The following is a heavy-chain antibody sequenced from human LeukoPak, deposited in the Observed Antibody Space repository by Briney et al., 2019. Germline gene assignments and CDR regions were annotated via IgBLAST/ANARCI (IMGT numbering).Heavy chain of an antibody. CDR1: GFTFSSYG. CDR3: ARDGDDYVWGSYRNSNWFDP. V-gene: IGHV3-33*01. CDR2: IWYDGSNK. Sequence: GGSLRLSRAASGFTFSSYGMHWVRQAPGKGLEWVAVIWYDGSNKYYADSVKDRFTISRDISKNTLYLQMNSLRAEDTAVYYCARDGDDYVWGSYRNSNWFDPWGQGTLVTVSS. D-gene: IGHD3-16*02. J-gene: IGHJ5*02.